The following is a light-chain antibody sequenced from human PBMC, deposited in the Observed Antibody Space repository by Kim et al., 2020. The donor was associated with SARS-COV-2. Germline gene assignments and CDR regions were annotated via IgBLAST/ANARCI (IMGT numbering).Light chain of an antibody. CDR1: SSNIGAGYD. Sequence: VTISCTGSSSNIGAGYDVHWYQQLPGTAPKRLIYGNSSRPSGVPDRFSGSKSGTSASLAITGLQAEDEADYYCQSYDSSLSGSKVVFGGGTKLTVL. CDR3: QSYDSSLSGSKVV. V-gene: IGLV1-40*01. CDR2: GNS. J-gene: IGLJ2*01.